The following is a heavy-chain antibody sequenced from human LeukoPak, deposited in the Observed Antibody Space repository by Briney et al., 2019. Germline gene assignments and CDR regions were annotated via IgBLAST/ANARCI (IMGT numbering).Heavy chain of an antibody. V-gene: IGHV4-59*01. CDR1: GGSLSSYY. Sequence: PSETLSLTCTVSGGSLSSYYWSWIRQPPGKGLEWIGYIYYSGSTNYNPSLKSRVTISVDTSKNQFSLKLSSVSAADTAVYYCAREDGDYLFDYWGQGTLVTVSS. CDR3: AREDGDYLFDY. J-gene: IGHJ4*02. D-gene: IGHD4-17*01. CDR2: IYYSGST.